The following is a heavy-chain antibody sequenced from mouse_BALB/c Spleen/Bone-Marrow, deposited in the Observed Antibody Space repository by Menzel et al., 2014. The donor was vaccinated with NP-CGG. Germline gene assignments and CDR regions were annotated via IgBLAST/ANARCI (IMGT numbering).Heavy chain of an antibody. J-gene: IGHJ1*01. V-gene: IGHV1-14*01. CDR2: INPYNDDT. CDR3: ARSLYGYDWYFDV. D-gene: IGHD2-2*01. CDR1: GYTFXSYV. Sequence: VQLQQSGPELVKPGASVKMSCKASGYTFXSYVVHWVKQKPGQGLEWIGNINPYNDDTMYNEKFKGKATLTSDKSSSTAYMELSSLTSKDSAVYYCARSLYGYDWYFDVWGAGTTVTVSS.